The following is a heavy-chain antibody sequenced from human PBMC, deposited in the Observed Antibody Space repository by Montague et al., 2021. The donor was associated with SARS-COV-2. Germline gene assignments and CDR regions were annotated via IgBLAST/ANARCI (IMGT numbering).Heavy chain of an antibody. CDR3: ARMTLLRYFGWLSHGGYFDY. J-gene: IGHJ4*02. D-gene: IGHD3-9*01. V-gene: IGHV4-39*01. Sequence: SETLSLTCTVSGGSISSSSYYWGWIRQPPGKGLEWIGSISYSGSTYYNPSLKSRVTISVDTSKNQFSLKLSSVTAADTAVYYCARMTLLRYFGWLSHGGYFDYWGQGTLVTVSS. CDR1: GGSISSSSYY. CDR2: ISYSGST.